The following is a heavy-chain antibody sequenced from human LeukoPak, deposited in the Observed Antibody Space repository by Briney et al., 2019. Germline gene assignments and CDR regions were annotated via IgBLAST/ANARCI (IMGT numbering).Heavy chain of an antibody. Sequence: GGSLRLSCVASGFIFSSYGMHWVRQAPVKGLEWVAVISYDGSNKYYADSVKGRFTISRDSSKNTLFLQMNRLRPEDAAVYYCAKAPVTTCRGAYCYPFDYWGQGTLVTVSS. V-gene: IGHV3-30*18. D-gene: IGHD2-21*01. CDR2: ISYDGSNK. CDR3: AKAPVTTCRGAYCYPFDY. CDR1: GFIFSSYG. J-gene: IGHJ4*02.